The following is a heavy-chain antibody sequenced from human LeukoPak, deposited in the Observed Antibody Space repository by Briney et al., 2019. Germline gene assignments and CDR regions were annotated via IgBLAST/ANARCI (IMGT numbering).Heavy chain of an antibody. CDR3: ATVKYDYGDPVGWFDP. CDR1: GFPFSASA. Sequence: PGGSLRLSCAASGFPFSASAMTWVRQAPGKGLEWVSHIHSSGTTYYADSMRGRFTISRDNSKNTLYLLMTSLRADDTAVYYCATVKYDYGDPVGWFDPWGQGTLVTVSS. V-gene: IGHV3-23*01. D-gene: IGHD4-17*01. J-gene: IGHJ5*02. CDR2: IHSSGTT.